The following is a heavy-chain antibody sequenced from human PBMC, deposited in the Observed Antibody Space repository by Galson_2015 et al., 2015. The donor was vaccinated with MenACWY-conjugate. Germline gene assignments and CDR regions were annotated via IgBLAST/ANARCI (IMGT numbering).Heavy chain of an antibody. D-gene: IGHD4-17*01. CDR2: ISSGSSNI. V-gene: IGHV3-21*05. J-gene: IGHJ4*02. CDR1: GFTFSTYS. Sequence: SLRLSCAASGFTFSTYSMNWVRQAPGKGLEWVSYISSGSSNIYYADSVKGRFTISRDNAKNSLYLQMNSLRAEDTAVYYCAAGIYGYFDYWGQGTLVTVSS. CDR3: AAGIYGYFDY.